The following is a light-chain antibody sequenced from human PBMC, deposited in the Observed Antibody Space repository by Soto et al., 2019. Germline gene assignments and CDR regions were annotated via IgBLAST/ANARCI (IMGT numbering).Light chain of an antibody. CDR1: QSISSY. CDR3: QQYKSYSRT. Sequence: DIQMTQSPSTLSASVGDRVTVTCRASQSISSYLAWYQQKPGKAPKLLIYRASTLESGVPSRFSGSGSGTEFTLTISSLQPDDFATYYCQQYKSYSRTFGQGTKVEIK. J-gene: IGKJ1*01. V-gene: IGKV1-5*03. CDR2: RAS.